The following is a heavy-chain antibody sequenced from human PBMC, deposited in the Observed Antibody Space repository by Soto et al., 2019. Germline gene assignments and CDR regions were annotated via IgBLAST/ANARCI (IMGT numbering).Heavy chain of an antibody. J-gene: IGHJ4*02. CDR2: ISGSGGST. V-gene: IGHV3-23*01. D-gene: IGHD3-3*01. CDR3: AKGRITIFGVVIPDFDY. CDR1: GFTFSSYA. Sequence: PGGSLRLSCAASGFTFSSYAMSWVRQAPGKGLEWVSAISGSGGSTYYADSVKGRFTISRDNSKNTLYLQMNSLRAEDTAVYYCAKGRITIFGVVIPDFDYWGQGTLVTVFS.